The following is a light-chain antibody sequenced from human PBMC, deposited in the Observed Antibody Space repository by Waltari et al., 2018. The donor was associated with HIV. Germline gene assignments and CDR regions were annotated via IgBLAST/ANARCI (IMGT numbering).Light chain of an antibody. Sequence: EIVMTQSPATLSVSPGERATLSCRASQSVSNNLAWYHQKPGQAPRLLIYGPSTRATGTPARFSASGSGTEFTLTISSLQSEDFAIYYCQQYNEWPRTFGQGTKVEIK. J-gene: IGKJ1*01. V-gene: IGKV3-15*01. CDR2: GPS. CDR1: QSVSNN. CDR3: QQYNEWPRT.